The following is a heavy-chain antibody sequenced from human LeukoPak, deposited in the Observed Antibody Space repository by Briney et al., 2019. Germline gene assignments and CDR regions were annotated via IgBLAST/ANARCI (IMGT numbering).Heavy chain of an antibody. D-gene: IGHD6-19*01. J-gene: IGHJ4*02. CDR2: ISWDGGST. V-gene: IGHV3-43D*03. CDR1: GFTFDDYA. CDR3: ARPYSSGWYTLDY. Sequence: GGSPRLPCAASGFTFDDYAMHWVRQAPGKGLEWVSLISWDGGSTYYADSVKGRITISRDNSKNSLYLQMNSLRAEDTALYYCARPYSSGWYTLDYWGQGTLVTVSS.